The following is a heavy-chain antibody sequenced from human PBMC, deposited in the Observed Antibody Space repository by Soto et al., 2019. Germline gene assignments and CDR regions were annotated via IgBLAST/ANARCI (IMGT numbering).Heavy chain of an antibody. V-gene: IGHV4-61*01. CDR3: ARVFSPDYYDSSGYAY. CDR2: IYYSGST. Sequence: SETLSLTCTVSGDSVTSGNYYWTWIRQPPGKGLEWVGHIYYSGSTNYSPSLKSRVTISLNTPNNQFSLKVTSVTAADTAVYYCARVFSPDYYDSSGYAYWGQGTLVTGSA. CDR1: GDSVTSGNYY. D-gene: IGHD3-22*01. J-gene: IGHJ4*02.